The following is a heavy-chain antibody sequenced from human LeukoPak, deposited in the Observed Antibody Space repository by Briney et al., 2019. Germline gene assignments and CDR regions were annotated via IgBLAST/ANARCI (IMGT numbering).Heavy chain of an antibody. J-gene: IGHJ4*02. CDR3: ARGPSYYDSSGYLDY. CDR2: INPNSGGT. V-gene: IGHV1-2*02. Sequence: AASVKVSCKASGYTFTGYYMHWVRQAPGQGLEWMGWINPNSGGTNYAQKFQGRVTMTRDTSISTAYMELSRLRSDDTAVYHCARGPSYYDSSGYLDYWGQGTLVTVSS. D-gene: IGHD3-22*01. CDR1: GYTFTGYY.